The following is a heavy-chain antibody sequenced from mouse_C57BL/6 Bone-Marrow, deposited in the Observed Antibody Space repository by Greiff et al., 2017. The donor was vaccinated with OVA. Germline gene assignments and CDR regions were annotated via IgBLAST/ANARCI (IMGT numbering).Heavy chain of an antibody. CDR2: IYPGDGDT. CDR1: GYAFSSHW. V-gene: IGHV1-80*01. CDR3: ARGDYYGSSHY. Sequence: QVQLQQSGAELVKPGASVKISCKASGYAFSSHWMNWVKQRPGKGLEWIGQIYPGDGDTNYNGKFKGKATLTADKSSSTAYMQLSSLTSEDSAVYFCARGDYYGSSHYWGQGTTLTVSS. D-gene: IGHD1-1*01. J-gene: IGHJ2*01.